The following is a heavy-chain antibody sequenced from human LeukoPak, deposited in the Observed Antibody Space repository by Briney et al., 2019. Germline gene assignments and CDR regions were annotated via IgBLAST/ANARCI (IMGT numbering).Heavy chain of an antibody. CDR1: GFTFITYA. J-gene: IGHJ4*02. Sequence: GGSLRLSCAASGFTFITYAMSWVRQAPGKGLEWVSAISGSGGSTYYADSVRGRFTISRDNSKNALYLQMNSLRAEDTAVYYCAKGWYYDFWSGYFDYWGQGTLVTVSS. CDR3: AKGWYYDFWSGYFDY. CDR2: ISGSGGST. V-gene: IGHV3-23*01. D-gene: IGHD3-3*01.